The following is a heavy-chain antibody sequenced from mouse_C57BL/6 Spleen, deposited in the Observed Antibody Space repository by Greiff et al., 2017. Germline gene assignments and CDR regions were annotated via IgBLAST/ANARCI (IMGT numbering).Heavy chain of an antibody. V-gene: IGHV3-8*01. D-gene: IGHD1-2*01. Sequence: EVKLMESGPGLAKPSQTLSLTCSVTGYSITSDYWNWIRTFPGNKLEYMGYISYSGSTYYNPSLKSRISLTRDPSKNPYYLQLNSVTTEDTATYYCSRSAGYYGPYYFDYWGQGTTLTVSS. CDR3: SRSAGYYGPYYFDY. CDR1: GYSITSDY. J-gene: IGHJ2*01. CDR2: ISYSGST.